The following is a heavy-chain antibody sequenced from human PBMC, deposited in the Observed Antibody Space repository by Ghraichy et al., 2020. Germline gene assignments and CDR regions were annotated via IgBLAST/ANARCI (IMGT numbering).Heavy chain of an antibody. V-gene: IGHV1-18*01. J-gene: IGHJ6*02. CDR2: ISAYNGNT. CDR3: ARDRDVVVPAANNSYYYYGMDV. Sequence: GWISAYNGNTNYAKKLQGRVTMTTDTSTSTAYMELRSLRSDDTAVYYCARDRDVVVPAANNSYYYYGMDVWGQGITVTVSS. D-gene: IGHD2-2*01.